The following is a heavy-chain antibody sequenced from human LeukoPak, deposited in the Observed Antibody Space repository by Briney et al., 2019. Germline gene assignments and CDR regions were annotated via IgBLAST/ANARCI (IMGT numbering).Heavy chain of an antibody. CDR1: GYTFTSYG. CDR2: ISAYNGNT. V-gene: IGHV1-18*04. J-gene: IGHJ6*04. Sequence: ASVKVSCKASGYTFTSYGIISVRQAPGHRLEWMGWISAYNGNTNYAQKPQGRVTMTTDTSTSTTHMELRSLRSDDTAVYYCATSYGSGSYYTQSYYYYGMDVWGKGTTVTVSS. CDR3: ATSYGSGSYYTQSYYYYGMDV. D-gene: IGHD3-10*01.